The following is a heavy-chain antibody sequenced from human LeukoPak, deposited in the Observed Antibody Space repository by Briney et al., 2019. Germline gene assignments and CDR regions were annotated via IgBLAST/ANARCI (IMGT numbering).Heavy chain of an antibody. D-gene: IGHD6-13*01. J-gene: IGHJ5*02. CDR3: AKDIRSAGSSWHRRTENWFDP. Sequence: GGSLRLSCAASGFTFYDYAMHWVRQAPGKGLEWVSLISGDGGSTYYADSVKGRFTISRDNSKNSLYLQMNSLRTEDTALYYCAKDIRSAGSSWHRRTENWFDPWGQGTLVTVSS. CDR2: ISGDGGST. CDR1: GFTFYDYA. V-gene: IGHV3-43*02.